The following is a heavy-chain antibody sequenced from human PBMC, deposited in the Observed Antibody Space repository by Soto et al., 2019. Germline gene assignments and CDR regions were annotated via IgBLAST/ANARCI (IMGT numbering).Heavy chain of an antibody. CDR3: AKGRIAAAAPRTYYYYYMDV. D-gene: IGHD6-13*01. CDR2: ISGSGGST. V-gene: IGHV3-23*01. Sequence: GGSLRLSCAASGFTFSSYAMSWVRQAPGKGLEWVSAISGSGGSTYYADSVKGRFTISRDNSKNTLYLQMNNLRAEDTAVYYCAKGRIAAAAPRTYYYYYMDVWGKGTTVTVSS. J-gene: IGHJ6*03. CDR1: GFTFSSYA.